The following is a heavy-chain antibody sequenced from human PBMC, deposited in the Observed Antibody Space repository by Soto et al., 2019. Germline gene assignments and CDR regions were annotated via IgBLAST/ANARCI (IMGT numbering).Heavy chain of an antibody. J-gene: IGHJ3*02. V-gene: IGHV3-23*01. D-gene: IGHD6-25*01. CDR2: VSGSGGST. CDR3: AKVSRSASAVDAFDT. Sequence: PGGSLRLSCAASGFTFSTYAMSWVRQAPGKGLEWVSGVSGSGGSTYSADSVKGRFTISRDNSKNTLYLQMNSLRAEDTAVYFCAKVSRSASAVDAFDTWGQGTLVTVSS. CDR1: GFTFSTYA.